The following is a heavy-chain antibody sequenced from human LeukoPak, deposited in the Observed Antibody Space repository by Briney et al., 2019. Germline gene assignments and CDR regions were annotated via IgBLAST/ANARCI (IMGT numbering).Heavy chain of an antibody. D-gene: IGHD5-24*01. Sequence: SETLSLSCTISGDSFSSSSYYWGWCRQPPGKGMEWIDSMYYSGSTYYNASLRSRVTISVDTSKNQFSLKLSSVAAADTAVYYCARHFDRDGYKSNAFDIWGQGTMVTVSS. V-gene: IGHV4-39*01. CDR2: MYYSGST. CDR1: GDSFSSSSYY. J-gene: IGHJ3*02. CDR3: ARHFDRDGYKSNAFDI.